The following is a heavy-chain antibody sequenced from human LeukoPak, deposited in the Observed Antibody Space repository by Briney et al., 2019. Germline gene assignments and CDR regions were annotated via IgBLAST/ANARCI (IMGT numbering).Heavy chain of an antibody. D-gene: IGHD3-10*01. CDR1: TYSISSGYY. Sequence: SETLSLTCTVSTYSISSGYYWSWIRQPPGRGLEWIGYIYYSGYTNYNPSLKSRVTISVDTSKNQFSLKLSSVTAADTAVYYCARTTTVRGTYYMDVWGKGTTVTISS. CDR2: IYYSGYT. CDR3: ARTTTVRGTYYMDV. V-gene: IGHV4-61*01. J-gene: IGHJ6*03.